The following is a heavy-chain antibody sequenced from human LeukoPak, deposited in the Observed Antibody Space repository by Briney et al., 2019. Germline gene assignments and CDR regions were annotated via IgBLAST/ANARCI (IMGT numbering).Heavy chain of an antibody. Sequence: SVKVSCKASGGTFSSYAISWVRQAPGQGLEWMGGIIPIFGTANYAQKFQGRVTITTDESTSTACMELSSLRSEDTAVYYCARDMGFLEWLPFHWGQGTLVTVSS. CDR3: ARDMGFLEWLPFH. CDR1: GGTFSSYA. CDR2: IIPIFGTA. V-gene: IGHV1-69*05. J-gene: IGHJ4*02. D-gene: IGHD3-3*01.